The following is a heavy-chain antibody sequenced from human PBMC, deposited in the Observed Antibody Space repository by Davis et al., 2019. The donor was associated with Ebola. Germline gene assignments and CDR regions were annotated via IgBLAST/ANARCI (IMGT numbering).Heavy chain of an antibody. V-gene: IGHV4-30-4*01. D-gene: IGHD3-3*02. CDR1: GGSISSGDYY. CDR3: AREGISLNWFDP. CDR2: IYYSGGT. J-gene: IGHJ5*02. Sequence: PSETLSLTCTVSGGSISSGDYYWSWIRQPPGRALMWIGYIYYSGGTYYNPSLKSRLNMSVDTSRNRFSLKLSSVTAADTAVYFCAREGISLNWFDPWGQGTLVTVSS.